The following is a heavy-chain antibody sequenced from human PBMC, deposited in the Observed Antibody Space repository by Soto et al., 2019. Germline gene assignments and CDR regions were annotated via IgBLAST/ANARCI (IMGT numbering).Heavy chain of an antibody. CDR2: ISGSGGST. D-gene: IGHD6-13*01. J-gene: IGHJ4*02. CDR3: AKIGGQAAGSVPYYFDY. Sequence: PGGSLRLSCAASGFTFSSYAMSWVRQAPGKGLEWVSAISGSGGSTYYADSVKGRFTISRDNSKNTLYLQMNSLRAEDTAVYYCAKIGGQAAGSVPYYFDYWGQGTLVTVSS. V-gene: IGHV3-23*01. CDR1: GFTFSSYA.